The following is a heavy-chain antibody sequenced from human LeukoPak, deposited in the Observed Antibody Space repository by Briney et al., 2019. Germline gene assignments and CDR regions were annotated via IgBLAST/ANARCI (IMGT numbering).Heavy chain of an antibody. CDR3: ARRAYDFWSGYYFDY. Sequence: GESLQISSQGSGYSFTSYWIGWVRPVPGKGLEWMGIIYPGDSDTRYSPSFQGQVTISADKSISTAYLQWSSLKASDTAMYYCARRAYDFWSGYYFDYWGQGTLVTVSS. CDR2: IYPGDSDT. V-gene: IGHV5-51*01. CDR1: GYSFTSYW. J-gene: IGHJ4*02. D-gene: IGHD3-3*01.